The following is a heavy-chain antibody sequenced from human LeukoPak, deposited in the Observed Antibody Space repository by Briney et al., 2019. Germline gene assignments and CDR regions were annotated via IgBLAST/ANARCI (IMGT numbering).Heavy chain of an antibody. D-gene: IGHD6-6*01. CDR2: INHSGST. CDR3: ARQGGSSSPYYYYYMDV. Sequence: SETLSLTCAVYGGSFSGYYWSWIRQPPGKGLEWIGEINHSGSTNYNPSLKSRVTISVDTSKNQFSLKLTSVTATDTAVYYCARQGGSSSPYYYYYMDVWGKGTTVTVSS. V-gene: IGHV4-34*01. CDR1: GGSFSGYY. J-gene: IGHJ6*03.